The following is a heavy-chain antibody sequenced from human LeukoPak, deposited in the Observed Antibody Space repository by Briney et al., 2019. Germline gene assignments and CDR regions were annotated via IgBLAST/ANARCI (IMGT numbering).Heavy chain of an antibody. CDR3: ARAAVVTEYYFDY. D-gene: IGHD2-15*01. V-gene: IGHV1-2*02. Sequence: ASVKVSCKASGYTFTGYYMHWVRQAPGQGLEWMGWINPNSGGTNYAQKFQGRVTMTRDTSISTAYMELSRLRSEDTAVYYCARAAVVTEYYFDYWGQGTLVTVSS. J-gene: IGHJ4*02. CDR2: INPNSGGT. CDR1: GYTFTGYY.